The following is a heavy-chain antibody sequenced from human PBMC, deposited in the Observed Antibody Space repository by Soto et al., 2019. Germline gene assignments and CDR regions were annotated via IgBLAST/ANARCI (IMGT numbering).Heavy chain of an antibody. J-gene: IGHJ4*02. CDR2: IYSSGST. Sequence: SETLSLTCTVSGGSISYYYWNWIRQPAGKGLEWIGRIYSSGSTNYNPSLKSRISMSIDTSKNQFSLKVRAVTAADTAVYYCARDYGSGSYYTFDYWGQGTQVTVSS. CDR1: GGSISYYY. V-gene: IGHV4-4*07. D-gene: IGHD3-10*01. CDR3: ARDYGSGSYYTFDY.